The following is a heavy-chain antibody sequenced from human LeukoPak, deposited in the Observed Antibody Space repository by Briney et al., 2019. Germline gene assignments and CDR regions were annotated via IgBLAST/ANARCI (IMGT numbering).Heavy chain of an antibody. CDR2: ISSSSSYI. V-gene: IGHV3-21*01. CDR1: GFTFSSYS. J-gene: IGHJ6*03. CDR3: ARAGYSYGLYYYYYMDV. Sequence: GGSLRLSCAASGFTFSSYSMNWVRQAPGKGLEWVSSISSSSSYIYYADSVKGRFTISRDNAKNSLYLQMNSLRAEDTAVYYCARAGYSYGLYYYYYMDVWGKGTTVTISS. D-gene: IGHD5-18*01.